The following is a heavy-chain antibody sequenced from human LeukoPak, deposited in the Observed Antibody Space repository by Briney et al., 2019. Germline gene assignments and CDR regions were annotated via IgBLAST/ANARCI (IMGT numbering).Heavy chain of an antibody. J-gene: IGHJ4*02. CDR2: ISWNSGSI. Sequence: GRSLRLSCAASGFTFDDYAMHWVRQAPGKGLEWVSGISWNSGSIGYADSVKGRFTISRDNAKNSLYLQMNSLRAEDTALYYCAKQNYGYLSPFDYWGQGTLVTVSS. CDR1: GFTFDDYA. CDR3: AKQNYGYLSPFDY. D-gene: IGHD5-18*01. V-gene: IGHV3-9*01.